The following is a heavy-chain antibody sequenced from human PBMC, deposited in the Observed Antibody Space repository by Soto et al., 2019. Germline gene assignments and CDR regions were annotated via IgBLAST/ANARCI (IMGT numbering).Heavy chain of an antibody. D-gene: IGHD4-17*01. CDR2: INYSGST. Sequence: QLQLQESGLGLVKPSETLSLTCSVSGDSISSSSYYWGWIRQPPGKGLEWIGTINYSGSTYYNPSLKSRVTISVDTSKNQFALEVSSVTAADTAVYYCASLYGDYVPYWGQGILVSVSS. CDR3: ASLYGDYVPY. J-gene: IGHJ4*02. V-gene: IGHV4-39*01. CDR1: GDSISSSSYY.